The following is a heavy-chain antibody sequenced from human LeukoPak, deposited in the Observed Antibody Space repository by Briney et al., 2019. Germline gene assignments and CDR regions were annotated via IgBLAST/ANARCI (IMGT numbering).Heavy chain of an antibody. D-gene: IGHD2-2*01. CDR3: ARDGRVPVDY. J-gene: IGHJ4*02. CDR1: GFTVSSNY. CDR2: IYSGGST. V-gene: IGHV3-66*02. Sequence: GGSLRLSCAASGFTVSSNYMSWVRQAPGKGLEWVSVIYSGGSTYYADSVKGRFTISRDNSKNTLYLQINSLRTEDTAVYYCARDGRVPVDYWGQGTLVTVSS.